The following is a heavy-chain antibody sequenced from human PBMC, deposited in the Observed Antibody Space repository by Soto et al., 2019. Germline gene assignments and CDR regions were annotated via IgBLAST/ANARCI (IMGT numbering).Heavy chain of an antibody. CDR1: GGAFSDYY. D-gene: IGHD3-22*01. Sequence: QVQLQQWGAGLLKPSETLSLICGVYGGAFSDYYWSWIRQPPGKGLEWIAEINHSVSTNYNPSLKIRVNISLNTSKYEFSLKLNSVTAADTAMYYCARGPHWLFLSFDIWGQGTMVTVSS. J-gene: IGHJ3*02. CDR3: ARGPHWLFLSFDI. CDR2: INHSVST. V-gene: IGHV4-34*01.